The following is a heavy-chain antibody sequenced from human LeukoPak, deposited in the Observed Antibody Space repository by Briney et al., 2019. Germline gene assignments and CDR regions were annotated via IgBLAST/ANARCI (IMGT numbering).Heavy chain of an antibody. D-gene: IGHD3-22*01. J-gene: IGHJ3*02. CDR1: GFSFSHFW. V-gene: IGHV3-7*01. CDR2: IKQDGTEK. CDR3: ARDANYHVSSDYYDAFDI. Sequence: HPGGSLRLSCAASGFSFSHFWMGWVRQTPGKGLEWVASIKQDGTEKYYVDSVKGRFTISRDNAKNSLFLQMNSLRAEDTAVYYCARDANYHVSSDYYDAFDIWGQGTMVTVSS.